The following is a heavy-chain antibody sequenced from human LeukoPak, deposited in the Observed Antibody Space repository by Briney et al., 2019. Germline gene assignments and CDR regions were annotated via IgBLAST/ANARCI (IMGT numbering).Heavy chain of an antibody. CDR2: VYSSGST. D-gene: IGHD3-10*01. V-gene: IGHV4-59*01. Sequence: PSETLSLTCAVYGGSFSGYYWSWIRQSPGKGLEWIGYVYSSGSTNSNPSLKSRVTISVDTSKNQFSLKVNSVTAADTAVYYCARGQVGSWFGVVSFWFDFWGQGTLVTVSS. J-gene: IGHJ5*01. CDR3: ARGQVGSWFGVVSFWFDF. CDR1: GGSFSGYY.